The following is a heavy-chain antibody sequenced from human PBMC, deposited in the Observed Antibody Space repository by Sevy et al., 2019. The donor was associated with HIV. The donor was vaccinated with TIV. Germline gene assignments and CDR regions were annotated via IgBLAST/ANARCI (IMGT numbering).Heavy chain of an antibody. V-gene: IGHV4-39*01. D-gene: IGHD2-15*01. CDR1: GGSISSSSYY. Sequence: SETLSLTCTVSGGSISSSSYYWGWIRQPPGKGLEWIGSIYYSGSTYYNPSLKSRVTISVDTSKNQFSLKLSSVTAADTPVYYCARANIRPGAFDIWGQGTMVTVSS. CDR2: IYYSGST. J-gene: IGHJ3*02. CDR3: ARANIRPGAFDI.